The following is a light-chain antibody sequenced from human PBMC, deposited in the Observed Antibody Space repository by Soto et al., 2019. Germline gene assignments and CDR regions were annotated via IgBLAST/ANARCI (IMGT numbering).Light chain of an antibody. V-gene: IGKV1-5*03. CDR3: LQYGSCSPWT. CDR2: TAS. J-gene: IGKJ1*01. Sequence: DIQMTQSPSTLSASVGDRVTITCRASQSISSWLAWYQQKPGKAPKVLIYTASSLETGVSSWFSGSGSGTDFPLIISRLQPYDFASYDCLQYGSCSPWTFGQGTKVEIK. CDR1: QSISSW.